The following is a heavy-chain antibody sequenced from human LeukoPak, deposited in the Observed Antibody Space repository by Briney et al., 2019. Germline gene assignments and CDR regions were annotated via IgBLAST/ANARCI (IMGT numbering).Heavy chain of an antibody. D-gene: IGHD4-23*01. Sequence: SVKVSCKASGGTFSSYAISWVRQAPGQGLEWMGGIIPIFGTANYAQKFQGRVTITADESTSTAYMELSSLRSEDTAVYYCARGFVPAGGYYYYYMDVWGKETTVTVSS. V-gene: IGHV1-69*01. CDR2: IIPIFGTA. CDR3: ARGFVPAGGYYYYYMDV. J-gene: IGHJ6*03. CDR1: GGTFSSYA.